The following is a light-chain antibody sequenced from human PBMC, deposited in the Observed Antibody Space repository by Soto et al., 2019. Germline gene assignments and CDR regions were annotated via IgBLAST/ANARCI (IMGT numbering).Light chain of an antibody. CDR1: SSDIGGYYY. J-gene: IGLJ1*01. Sequence: QSVLTQPPSASGSPGQSVTVSCTGTSSDIGGYYYVSWYQQHPGKAPKLIIYEVTKRPSGVPDRFSGSKSGNTASLTVSGLQAEGEADYYCSSYAGSNNFVFGAGTKVTVL. CDR3: SSYAGSNNFV. CDR2: EVT. V-gene: IGLV2-8*01.